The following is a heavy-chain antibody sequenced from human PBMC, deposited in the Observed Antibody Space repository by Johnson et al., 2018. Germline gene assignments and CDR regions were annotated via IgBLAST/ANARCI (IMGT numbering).Heavy chain of an antibody. CDR1: GFTFSDHY. J-gene: IGHJ4*02. V-gene: IGHV3-11*04. Sequence: QVQLVESGGGLVKPGGSLRLSCVASGFTFSDHYMSWIRQAPGKGLEWLSYISGDGSDRYYVDSVKGRFTISRDNTKNSLYLQMNSLRAEDTAVYYCARPVREPTDWGLGTLVTVSS. D-gene: IGHD1-14*01. CDR2: ISGDGSDR. CDR3: ARPVREPTD.